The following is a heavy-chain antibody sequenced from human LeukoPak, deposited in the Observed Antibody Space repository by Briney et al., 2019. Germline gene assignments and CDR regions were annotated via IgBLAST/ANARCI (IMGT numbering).Heavy chain of an antibody. CDR3: ARRRRSSYGCDY. CDR2: ISSSSSYI. CDR1: GFTFSSYS. Sequence: GGSLRLSCAASGFTFSSYSMNWVRQAPGKGLEWVSSISSSSSYIYYADSVKGRFTISRDNAKNYLYLPMNSLRVDDTAVYRCARRRRSSYGCDYWGQGTLVTVSS. J-gene: IGHJ4*02. V-gene: IGHV3-21*01. D-gene: IGHD5-18*01.